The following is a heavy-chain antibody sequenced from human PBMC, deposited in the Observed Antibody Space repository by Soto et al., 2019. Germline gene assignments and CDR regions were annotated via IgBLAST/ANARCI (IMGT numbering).Heavy chain of an antibody. Sequence: KVACKAFGGGFSIYTIRWGRKNPGQGLDWMGRIIPILGIANYAQKFQGRVTITADKSTSTAYMELSSLRSEDTAVYYCASTPRDIVVVPGGNYYYYMDVWGKGTTVTVSS. J-gene: IGHJ6*03. D-gene: IGHD2-2*01. CDR1: GGGFSIYT. CDR2: IIPILGIA. CDR3: ASTPRDIVVVPGGNYYYYMDV. V-gene: IGHV1-69*02.